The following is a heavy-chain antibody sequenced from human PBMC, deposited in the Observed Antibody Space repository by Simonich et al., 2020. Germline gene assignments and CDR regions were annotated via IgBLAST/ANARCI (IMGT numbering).Heavy chain of an antibody. J-gene: IGHJ4*02. V-gene: IGHV1-69*13. D-gene: IGHD6-13*01. CDR1: GGTFSSYA. CDR3: ARSPTYSSSWYFDY. CDR2: IIPIFGTA. Sequence: QVQLVQSGAEVKKPGSSVKVSCKASGGTFSSYAISWVRQAPGQGLEWRGGIIPIFGTANYEQKFQGRVTITADESTSTAYMELSSLRSEDTAVYYCARSPTYSSSWYFDYWGQGTLVTVSS.